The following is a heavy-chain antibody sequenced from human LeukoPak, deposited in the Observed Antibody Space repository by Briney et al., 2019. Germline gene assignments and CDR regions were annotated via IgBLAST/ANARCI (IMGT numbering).Heavy chain of an antibody. CDR2: IYPYTGAT. J-gene: IGHJ4*02. D-gene: IGHD3-10*01. CDR3: ARDGPAQMVDFDY. CDR1: GYTFSGTGWY. V-gene: IGHV1-2*02. Sequence: ASVTVSCAASGYTFSGTGWYLYWLRQAPGQGLECMGWIYPYTGATHYAQKFQGMVAMTRDTSISTAYMELSRLRPDDTAVYYCARDGPAQMVDFDYWGQGTLVTVSS.